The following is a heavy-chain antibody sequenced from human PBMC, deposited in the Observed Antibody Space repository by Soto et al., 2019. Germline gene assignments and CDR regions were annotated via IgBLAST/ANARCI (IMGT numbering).Heavy chain of an antibody. CDR2: LSWNSGSI. Sequence: EVQLVASGGGLVQPGRYLRLSCAASGFTFDDYAMHWVRQAPGKGLVWVSGLSWNSGSIGYADSVKGRFTISRDNAKNSLYLQMNSLRAEDTALYYCARGNYFDSWGQGTLVTVSS. CDR3: ARGNYFDS. V-gene: IGHV3-9*01. J-gene: IGHJ4*02. CDR1: GFTFDDYA.